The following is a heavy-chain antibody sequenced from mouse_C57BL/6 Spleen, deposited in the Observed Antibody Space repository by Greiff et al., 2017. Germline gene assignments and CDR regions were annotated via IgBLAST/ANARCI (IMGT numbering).Heavy chain of an antibody. Sequence: VQLKESGGDLVKPGGSLKLSCAASGFTFSSYGMSWVRQTPDKRLEWVATISSGGSYTYYPDSVKGRFTISRDNAKNTLYLQMSSLKSEDTAMYYCASLYYDNYRYFDVWGTGTTVTVSS. CDR3: ASLYYDNYRYFDV. CDR2: ISSGGSYT. CDR1: GFTFSSYG. J-gene: IGHJ1*03. V-gene: IGHV5-6*01. D-gene: IGHD2-4*01.